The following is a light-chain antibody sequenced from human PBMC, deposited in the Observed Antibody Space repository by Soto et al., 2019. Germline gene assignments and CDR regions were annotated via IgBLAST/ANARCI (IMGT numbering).Light chain of an antibody. V-gene: IGKV3-15*01. CDR3: HPYNNWHPTLA. CDR1: QSVSSN. CDR2: GAS. Sequence: EIVMTQSPATLSVSPGERATLSCRASQSVSSNLAWYQQKPGQAPRLLILGASTRATGIPARFSGSGSGTEFTLTISSLKSEDFAVYYYHPYNNWHPTLAFGGGNKVEIK. J-gene: IGKJ4*01.